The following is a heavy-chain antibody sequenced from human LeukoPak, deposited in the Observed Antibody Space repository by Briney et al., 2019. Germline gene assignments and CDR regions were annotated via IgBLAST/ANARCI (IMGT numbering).Heavy chain of an antibody. Sequence: PSETLSLTCTVSGGSISSYYWSWIRQPAGKGLEWIGRIYTSGSTNYNPSLKSRVTMSVDTSKNQFSLKLSSVTAADTAVYYCATEVVVPAAIDDAFDIWGQGTMVTVSS. V-gene: IGHV4-4*07. CDR3: ATEVVVPAAIDDAFDI. CDR2: IYTSGST. J-gene: IGHJ3*02. CDR1: GGSISSYY. D-gene: IGHD2-2*01.